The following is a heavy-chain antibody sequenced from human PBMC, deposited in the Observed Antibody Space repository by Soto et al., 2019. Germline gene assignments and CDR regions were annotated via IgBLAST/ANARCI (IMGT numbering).Heavy chain of an antibody. CDR1: GGSISSGGYY. J-gene: IGHJ4*02. D-gene: IGHD6-13*01. Sequence: SETLSLTCTVSGGSISSGGYYWSWIRQHPGKGLEWIGYIYYSGSTYYNPSLKSRVTISVDTSKNQFSLKLSSVTAADTAVYYCAISIAAAGNTYFDYWGQGTLVTVSS. CDR2: IYYSGST. CDR3: AISIAAAGNTYFDY. V-gene: IGHV4-31*03.